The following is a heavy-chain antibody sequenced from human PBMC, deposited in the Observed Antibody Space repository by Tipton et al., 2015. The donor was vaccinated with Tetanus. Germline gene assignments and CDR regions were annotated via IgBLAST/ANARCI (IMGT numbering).Heavy chain of an antibody. CDR3: ARAGEGGYDATMGFYYDYMDV. D-gene: IGHD5-12*01. V-gene: IGHV4-59*01. CDR2: LYFSGHT. J-gene: IGHJ6*03. CDR1: GASISTYS. Sequence: TLSLPCPVSGASISTYSWTWLRQSPGKGLEWIAYLYFSGHTNHNPSLKTRVTMSPDTSKNQVSLRLNSVTAADTAVYYCARAGEGGYDATMGFYYDYMDVWGKGTTVTGAS.